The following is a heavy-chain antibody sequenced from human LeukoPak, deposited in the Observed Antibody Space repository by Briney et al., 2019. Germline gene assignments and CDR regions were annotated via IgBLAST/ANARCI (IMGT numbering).Heavy chain of an antibody. V-gene: IGHV3-7*01. Sequence: PGGSLRLSCAASGFTFSSYWMTWVRQAPGKGLEWVANIEQDGSEKYYVDSFKGRFTLSRDNSKNTLYLQMGSLRAEDMAVYYCARTTVATLFDYWGQGTLVTVSS. CDR2: IEQDGSEK. D-gene: IGHD5-12*01. J-gene: IGHJ4*02. CDR1: GFTFSSYW. CDR3: ARTTVATLFDY.